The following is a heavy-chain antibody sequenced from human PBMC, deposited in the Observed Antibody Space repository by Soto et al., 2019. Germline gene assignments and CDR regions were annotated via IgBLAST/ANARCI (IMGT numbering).Heavy chain of an antibody. J-gene: IGHJ4*02. CDR3: ARERSSGWYVDY. CDR1: GYTFTSYD. Sequence: QVQLVQSGAEVKKPGASVKVSCKASGYTFTSYDINWVRQATGQGLEWMGWMNPNSGNTGYAQKFHGRVTMTMNTSISTAYMELSSLRSEDTAVYYCARERSSGWYVDYWGQGTLVTVSS. V-gene: IGHV1-8*01. CDR2: MNPNSGNT. D-gene: IGHD6-19*01.